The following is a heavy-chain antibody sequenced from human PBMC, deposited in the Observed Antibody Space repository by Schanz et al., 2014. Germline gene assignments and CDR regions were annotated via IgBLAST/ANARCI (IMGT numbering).Heavy chain of an antibody. V-gene: IGHV3-15*01. CDR2: IRSKADGGTT. CDR3: TTVDCSSPSCPP. CDR1: GFTVSNNY. D-gene: IGHD2-2*01. Sequence: EVQLVESGGGLVKPGGSLRLSCAASGFTVSNNYMSWVRQPPGKGLEWVGRIRSKADGGTTDYAAPVKGRFTISRDDSKNTLFLQINSLKTEDTAVYYCTTVDCSSPSCPPWGQGTLVTVSS. J-gene: IGHJ5*02.